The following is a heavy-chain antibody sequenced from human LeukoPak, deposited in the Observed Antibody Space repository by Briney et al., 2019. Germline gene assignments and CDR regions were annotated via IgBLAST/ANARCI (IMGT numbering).Heavy chain of an antibody. CDR1: GYTFTSYG. Sequence: ASVKVSCKASGYTFTSYGISWVRQAPGQGLEWMGWISAYNGNTNYAQKLQGRVTMTTDTSTSTAYMELRSLRSEDTAVYYCARARGEHTPVSAFDIWGQGTMVTVSS. D-gene: IGHD3-16*01. CDR3: ARARGEHTPVSAFDI. J-gene: IGHJ3*02. V-gene: IGHV1-18*01. CDR2: ISAYNGNT.